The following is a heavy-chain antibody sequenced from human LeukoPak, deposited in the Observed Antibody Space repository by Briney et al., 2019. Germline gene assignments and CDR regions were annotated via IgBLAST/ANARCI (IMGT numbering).Heavy chain of an antibody. V-gene: IGHV4-59*08. CDR3: ARYGSGTYPRFDY. CDR2: IYYSGST. D-gene: IGHD3-10*01. Sequence: ASGTLSLNCTVSGGSIRGYYWSWIRQPPGKGLEWIGYIYYSGSTNYNPSLQSRVTISVDTSKNQFSLNLTSVTAADTAVYYCARYGSGTYPRFDYWGQGILVTVSS. J-gene: IGHJ4*02. CDR1: GGSIRGYY.